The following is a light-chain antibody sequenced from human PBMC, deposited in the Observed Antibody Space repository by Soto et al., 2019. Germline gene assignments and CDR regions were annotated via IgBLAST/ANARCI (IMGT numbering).Light chain of an antibody. CDR3: GSWDSSLSAYV. CDR2: DDN. Sequence: GLTQPPSVSAAPGQRVTISCSGSSSNIGGNSVSWYQQLPGTAPKLLIYDDNKRPSGIPDRFSGSKSGTSATLGITGFQTGDEADYYCGSWDSSLSAYVFGNGIQVTVL. J-gene: IGLJ1*01. V-gene: IGLV1-51*01. CDR1: SSNIGGNS.